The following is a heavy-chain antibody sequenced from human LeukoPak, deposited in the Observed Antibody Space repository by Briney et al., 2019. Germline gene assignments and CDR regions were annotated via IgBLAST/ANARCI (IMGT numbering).Heavy chain of an antibody. D-gene: IGHD6-19*01. CDR1: GFTFSSYN. Sequence: GESLRLSCAASGFTFSSYNMNWVRQAPGKGLEWVSFISSRSTYIYYADSVKGRFAVSRDNAKNSLYLQMNSLRAEDTAVYYCARGPGIAVAGTYGDPYWGQGTLVTVSS. CDR2: ISSRSTYI. J-gene: IGHJ4*02. V-gene: IGHV3-21*01. CDR3: ARGPGIAVAGTYGDPY.